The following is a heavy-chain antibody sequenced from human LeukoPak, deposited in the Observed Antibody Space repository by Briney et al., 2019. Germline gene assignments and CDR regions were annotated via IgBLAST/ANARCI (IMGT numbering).Heavy chain of an antibody. D-gene: IGHD6-19*01. J-gene: IGHJ4*02. CDR1: GFTFRNYG. Sequence: GGSLRLSCAASGFTFRNYGMHWVRQAPGKGLEWVAVISYDGSNQYYADSVKGRFTISRDNSKNTLYLQMNSLRAEDTAVYYCARDPSSAVTDDSRERSDYWGQGTLVTVSS. CDR2: ISYDGSNQ. V-gene: IGHV3-30*03. CDR3: ARDPSSAVTDDSRERSDY.